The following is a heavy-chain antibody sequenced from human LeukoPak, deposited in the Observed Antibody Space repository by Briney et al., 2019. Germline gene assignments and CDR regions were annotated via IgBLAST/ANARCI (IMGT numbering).Heavy chain of an antibody. V-gene: IGHV3-21*01. Sequence: GGSLRLSCAASGFSFSSYAMNWVRQAPGKGLEWVASIDSSRSHIYYADSVKGRFTISRDNTKSSLYLQMNSLRAEDMAVYYCARGYCGGDCYGDWGQGTLVTVSS. J-gene: IGHJ1*01. D-gene: IGHD2-21*02. CDR3: ARGYCGGDCYGD. CDR2: IDSSRSHI. CDR1: GFSFSSYA.